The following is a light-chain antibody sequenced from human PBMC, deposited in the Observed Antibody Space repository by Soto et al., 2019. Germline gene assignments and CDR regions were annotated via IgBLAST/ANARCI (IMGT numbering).Light chain of an antibody. J-gene: IGKJ1*01. Sequence: DIVMTQSPDSLAVSLGERATINCKSSQSVLYSSNKKNYFAWYQQKPGQPPKLLIYWASTRESGVPDRFSGSGSGTDFTLTISSLQAEDVAVYYCQQYYDSPQGTFGQATKVEIK. CDR2: WAS. CDR1: QSVLYSSNKKNY. V-gene: IGKV4-1*01. CDR3: QQYYDSPQGT.